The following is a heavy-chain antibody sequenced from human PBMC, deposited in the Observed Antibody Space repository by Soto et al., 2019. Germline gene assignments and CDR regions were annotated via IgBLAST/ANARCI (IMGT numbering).Heavy chain of an antibody. Sequence: QVQLVQSGAEVKKPGSSVKVSCKASGGTFSSYTISWVRQAPGQGLEWMGRIIPILGIANYAQNFQGRVTITADKSTSTAYMELSSLRSEDTAVYYCARIAAAGTPGDYWGQGTLVTVSS. V-gene: IGHV1-69*02. CDR2: IIPILGIA. CDR3: ARIAAAGTPGDY. CDR1: GGTFSSYT. D-gene: IGHD6-13*01. J-gene: IGHJ4*02.